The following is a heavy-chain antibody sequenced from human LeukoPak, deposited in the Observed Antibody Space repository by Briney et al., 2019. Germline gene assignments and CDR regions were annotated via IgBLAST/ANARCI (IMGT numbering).Heavy chain of an antibody. CDR1: GGSISSYY. Sequence: NSSETLSLTCTVSGGSISSYYWSWIRQPPGKGLEWIGYIYYSGSTNYNPSLKSRVTISVDTSKNQFSLKLSSVTAADTAVYYCARDRNLPFGAFDIWGQGTMVTVSS. CDR3: ARDRNLPFGAFDI. D-gene: IGHD1-14*01. V-gene: IGHV4-59*12. CDR2: IYYSGST. J-gene: IGHJ3*02.